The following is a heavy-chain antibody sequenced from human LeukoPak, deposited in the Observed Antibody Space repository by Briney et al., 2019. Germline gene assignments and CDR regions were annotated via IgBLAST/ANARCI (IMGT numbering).Heavy chain of an antibody. J-gene: IGHJ4*02. CDR1: GYTFTNYG. CDR2: ISAYNGNT. CDR3: ARTVVGATFNFDY. D-gene: IGHD2-15*01. Sequence: ASVKVSCKASGYTFTNYGISWVRQAPGQGLEWMGWISAYNGNTIYAQKLQGRVTMNTDTSTSTAYMELRSLRSDDRAVYYCARTVVGATFNFDYWGQGTLVTVSS. V-gene: IGHV1-18*01.